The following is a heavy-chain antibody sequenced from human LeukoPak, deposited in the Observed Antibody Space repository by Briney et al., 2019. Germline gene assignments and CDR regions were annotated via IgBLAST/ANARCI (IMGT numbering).Heavy chain of an antibody. D-gene: IGHD2-2*01. J-gene: IGHJ4*02. Sequence: GGSLRLSCAASGFTFNSCDMNWVRQAPGKGLEWVSVIRANGDDTKYADSVKGRFTSSRDNSKNTLYLQMSSLRAEDTAVYYCAKDGPSRPYDYWGQGTLVTVSS. CDR1: GFTFNSCD. CDR3: AKDGPSRPYDY. CDR2: IRANGDDT. V-gene: IGHV3-23*01.